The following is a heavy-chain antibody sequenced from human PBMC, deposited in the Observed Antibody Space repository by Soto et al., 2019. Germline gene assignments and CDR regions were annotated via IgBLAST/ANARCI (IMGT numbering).Heavy chain of an antibody. V-gene: IGHV1-18*01. CDR2: IATYNTNR. CDR3: ARVLRGVVNWFDP. CDR1: GDTFTNFG. D-gene: IGHD3-10*01. J-gene: IGHJ5*02. Sequence: HLVQSGPEVKKPGASVTVSCKTSGDTFTNFGLSWVRQAPGQGLEWMGWIATYNTNRNYAQKFQGRLTLTTDTSTSTAYMELKSLGYDDTAVYYCARVLRGVVNWFDPWGQGPLVTVSS.